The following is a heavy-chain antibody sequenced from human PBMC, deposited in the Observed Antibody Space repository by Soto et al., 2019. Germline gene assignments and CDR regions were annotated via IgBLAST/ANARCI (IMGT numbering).Heavy chain of an antibody. CDR3: AKDRHYYDSSGYYSAVDY. CDR1: GFTFSSYG. J-gene: IGHJ4*02. CDR2: ISYDGSNK. V-gene: IGHV3-30*18. Sequence: VQLVESGGGVVQPGRSLRLSCAASGFTFSSYGMHWVRQAPGKGLEWVAVISYDGSNKYYADSVKGRFTISRDNSKNTLYLQMNSLRAEDTAVYYCAKDRHYYDSSGYYSAVDYWGQGTLVTVSS. D-gene: IGHD3-22*01.